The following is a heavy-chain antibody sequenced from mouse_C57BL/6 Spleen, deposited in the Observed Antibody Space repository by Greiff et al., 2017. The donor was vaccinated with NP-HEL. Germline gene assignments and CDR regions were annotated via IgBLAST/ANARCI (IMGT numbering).Heavy chain of an antibody. CDR3: ARGGITTVVATPAMDY. CDR2: ISDGGSYT. D-gene: IGHD1-1*01. V-gene: IGHV5-4*01. Sequence: EVQRVESGGGLVKPGGSLKLSCAASGFTFSSYAMSWVRQTPEKRLEWVATISDGGSYTSYPDNVKGRFTNSRDNAKNNLYLQMSHLKSEDTAMYYCARGGITTVVATPAMDYWGQGTSVTVSS. CDR1: GFTFSSYA. J-gene: IGHJ4*01.